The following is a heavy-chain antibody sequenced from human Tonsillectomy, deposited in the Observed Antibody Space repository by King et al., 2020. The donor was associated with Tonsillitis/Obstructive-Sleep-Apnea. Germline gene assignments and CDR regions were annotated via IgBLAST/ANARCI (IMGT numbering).Heavy chain of an antibody. V-gene: IGHV1-3*01. CDR1: GYTFTSYA. Sequence: QLVQSGAEVKKPGASVKVSCKASGYTFTSYAMHWVRQAPGRRLEWMGWINAGNGNTKYSQKFQGRVTITRDTSASTAYMELSSLKSEDTAVYYCARSGGLELRGYYFDYWGQGTLVTVSS. D-gene: IGHD1-7*01. CDR2: INAGNGNT. J-gene: IGHJ4*02. CDR3: ARSGGLELRGYYFDY.